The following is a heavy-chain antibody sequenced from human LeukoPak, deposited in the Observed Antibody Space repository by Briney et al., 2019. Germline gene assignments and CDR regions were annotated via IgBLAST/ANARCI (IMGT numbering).Heavy chain of an antibody. CDR1: GYSFTRNS. CDR3: ARRNKFSSTWYFDF. V-gene: IGHV5-51*01. J-gene: IGHJ4*02. CDR2: IYPGDSDA. D-gene: IGHD6-13*01. Sequence: GESLKISCKGSGYSFTRNSIGWVRQMPGKGLEWMGIIYPGDSDARYSPSFQGQVTISADKSISTAYLQWSSLKASDTAVYYCARRNKFSSTWYFDFWGQGTLVTVSS.